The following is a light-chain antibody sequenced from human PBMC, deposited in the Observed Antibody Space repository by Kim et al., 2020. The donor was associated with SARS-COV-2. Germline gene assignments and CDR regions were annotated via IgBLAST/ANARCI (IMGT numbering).Light chain of an antibody. J-gene: IGKJ1*01. CDR1: QSISSY. CDR3: QQSYSTPPT. V-gene: IGKV1-39*01. CDR2: AAS. Sequence: DIHMTQSPSSLSASVGDRVTITCRASQSISSYLNWYQQKPGKAPKLLIYAASSLQSGVPSRFSGSGSVTDFTLTISSLQPEDFATYYCQQSYSTPPTFGLGTKVDIK.